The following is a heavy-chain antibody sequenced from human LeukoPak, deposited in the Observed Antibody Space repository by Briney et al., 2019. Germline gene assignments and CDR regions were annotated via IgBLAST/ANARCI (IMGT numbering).Heavy chain of an antibody. CDR1: GFTFSSYS. CDR3: AREPWGSGWYYPFDY. Sequence: PGGSLRLSCAASGFTFSSYSMNWVRQAPGKGLEWVSSISSSSSYIYYADSVKGRFTISRDNAKNSLYLQMNSLRAEDTAVYYCAREPWGSGWYYPFDYWGQGTLVTVSS. J-gene: IGHJ4*02. D-gene: IGHD6-19*01. V-gene: IGHV3-21*01. CDR2: ISSSSSYI.